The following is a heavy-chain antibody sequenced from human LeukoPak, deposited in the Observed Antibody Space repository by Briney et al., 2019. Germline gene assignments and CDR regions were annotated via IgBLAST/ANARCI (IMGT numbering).Heavy chain of an antibody. D-gene: IGHD6-13*01. V-gene: IGHV5-51*01. CDR2: IYPDDSDT. J-gene: IGHJ4*02. Sequence: GESLKISCKASAYSFSNYWIGWVRQMPGKGLEWLGIIYPDDSDTRYSPSFQGQVTISADRSTNTAYLQWSSLKASDTAIYYCARHRRSSIFSSFDYWAQGTLVTVSS. CDR1: AYSFSNYW. CDR3: ARHRRSSIFSSFDY.